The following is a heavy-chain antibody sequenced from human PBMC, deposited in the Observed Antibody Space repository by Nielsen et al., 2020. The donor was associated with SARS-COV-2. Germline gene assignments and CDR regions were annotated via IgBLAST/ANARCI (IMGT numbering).Heavy chain of an antibody. CDR3: ARDGCSSTSCYERDDAFDI. V-gene: IGHV4-31*03. D-gene: IGHD2-2*01. CDR1: GGSISSGGYY. J-gene: IGHJ3*02. Sequence: PSETLSLTCTVSGGSISSGGYYWSWIRQHPGKGLEWIGYIYYSGSTYYNPSLKSRVTISVDTSKNQFSLKLSSVTAADTAVYYCARDGCSSTSCYERDDAFDIWGQGTMVTVSS. CDR2: IYYSGST.